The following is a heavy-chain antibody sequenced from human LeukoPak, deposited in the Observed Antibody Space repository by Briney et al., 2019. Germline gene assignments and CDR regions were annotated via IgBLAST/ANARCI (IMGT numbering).Heavy chain of an antibody. CDR1: GVSISTREW. Sequence: SETLSLTCAVSGVSISTREWGSWVRQPPGKGLEWIGYIYYSGSTTHNPSLKSRVTISVDTSNNQFSLKLSSVTAADTAVYYCARQTYYYDSSGYYYFDYWGQGTLVTVSS. CDR2: IYYSGST. J-gene: IGHJ4*02. V-gene: IGHV4-59*08. CDR3: ARQTYYYDSSGYYYFDY. D-gene: IGHD3-22*01.